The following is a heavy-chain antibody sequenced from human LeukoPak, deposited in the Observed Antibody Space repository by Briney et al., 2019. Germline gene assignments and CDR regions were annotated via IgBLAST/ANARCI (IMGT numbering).Heavy chain of an antibody. CDR2: INPSGGST. CDR3: ARDQYYYDSSGYLSY. V-gene: IGHV1-46*01. J-gene: IGHJ4*02. D-gene: IGHD3-22*01. CDR1: GYTFTSYY. Sequence: ASVKVSCKASGYTFTSYYMHWVRQAPGQGLEWMGIINPSGGSTSYAQKFRGRVTMTRDMSTSTVYMELSSLRSEDTAVYYCARDQYYYDSSGYLSYWGQGTLVTVSS.